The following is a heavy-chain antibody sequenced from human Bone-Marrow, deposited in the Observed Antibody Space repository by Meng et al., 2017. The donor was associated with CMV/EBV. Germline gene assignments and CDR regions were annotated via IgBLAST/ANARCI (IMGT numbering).Heavy chain of an antibody. V-gene: IGHV4-39*02. CDR2: IYYSGTT. CDR1: GGSISSSSYY. J-gene: IGHJ4*02. CDR3: ARDTGAMRSAGFDY. Sequence: GSLRLSCTVPGGSISSSSYYWGWIRQPPGKGLEWIGSIYYSGTTYYNPSLQSRVTIFVDTSKNQFSLRLSSVTAADTAVYYCARDTGAMRSAGFDYWGQGTLVTVSS. D-gene: IGHD7-27*01.